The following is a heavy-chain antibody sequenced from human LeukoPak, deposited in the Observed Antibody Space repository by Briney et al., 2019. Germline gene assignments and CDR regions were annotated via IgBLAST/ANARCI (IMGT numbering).Heavy chain of an antibody. V-gene: IGHV3-21*01. J-gene: IGHJ4*02. CDR1: GFTFSSYS. CDR3: ARDIVVVPAAIRGYYFDY. Sequence: PGGSLRLSSAASGFTFSSYSMNWVRQAPGKGLEWVSSISSSSSYIYYADSVKGRFTISRDNAKNSLYLQMNSLRAEDTAVYYCARDIVVVPAAIRGYYFDYWGQGTLVTVSS. D-gene: IGHD2-2*02. CDR2: ISSSSSYI.